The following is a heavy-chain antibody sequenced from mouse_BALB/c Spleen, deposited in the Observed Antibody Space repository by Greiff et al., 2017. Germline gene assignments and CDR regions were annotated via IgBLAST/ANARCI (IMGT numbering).Heavy chain of an antibody. V-gene: IGHV5-6-4*01. CDR1: GFTFSSYT. D-gene: IGHD2-3*01. Sequence: EVKVVESGGGLVKPGGSLKLSCAASGFTFSSYTMSWVRQTPEKRLEWVATISSGGSYTDYPDSVKGLFSISRDNAETTLYLQMSSLRSEDTAMYDCRRIYDGYRYAMDYWGQGTSVTVS. CDR2: ISSGGSYT. J-gene: IGHJ4*01. CDR3: RRIYDGYRYAMDY.